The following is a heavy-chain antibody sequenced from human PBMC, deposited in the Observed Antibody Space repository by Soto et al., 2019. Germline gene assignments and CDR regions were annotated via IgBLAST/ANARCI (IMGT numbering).Heavy chain of an antibody. CDR2: INPKSGGT. CDR3: AGYCSSSICPEDHYFALEV. J-gene: IGHJ6*02. CDR1: GYSFTDYH. Sequence: ASVKVSCKASGYSFTDYHIHWVRQAPGQGLEWLGRINPKSGGTSTAQKFQGWVTMTRDRSISTVYMELTRLRSDDTARYFCAGYCSSSICPEDHYFALEVWGQGTTVTVSS. V-gene: IGHV1-2*04. D-gene: IGHD2-2*01.